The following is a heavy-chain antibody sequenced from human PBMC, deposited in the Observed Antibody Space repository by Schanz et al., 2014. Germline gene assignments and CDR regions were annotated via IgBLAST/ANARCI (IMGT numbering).Heavy chain of an antibody. Sequence: QVQAVQSGAELKKPGASVRASCKASGYTFTTYAMSWVRQAPGQGLEWVGWISVYTGNTKYGQKVQGRVTMTADTSTNTAYMELRSLRSDDTAVYYCARDAADFYDILTEEDYWGQGTLVTVSS. D-gene: IGHD3-9*01. V-gene: IGHV1-18*01. CDR1: GYTFTTYA. CDR3: ARDAADFYDILTEEDY. CDR2: ISVYTGNT. J-gene: IGHJ4*02.